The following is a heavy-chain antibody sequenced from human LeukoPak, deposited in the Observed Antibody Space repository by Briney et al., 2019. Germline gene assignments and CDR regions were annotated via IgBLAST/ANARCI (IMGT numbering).Heavy chain of an antibody. V-gene: IGHV3-20*04. CDR1: GFSFDDYG. D-gene: IGHD5-12*01. CDR3: AKDSWIGVLVPFDY. CDR2: INWNGGST. J-gene: IGHJ4*02. Sequence: PGGSLRLSCAASGFSFDDYGMSWVRQAPGKGLEWVSGINWNGGSTGYADSLKGRFTISRDNSKDTLYLQMNSLRAEDTAVYYCAKDSWIGVLVPFDYWGQGTLVTVSS.